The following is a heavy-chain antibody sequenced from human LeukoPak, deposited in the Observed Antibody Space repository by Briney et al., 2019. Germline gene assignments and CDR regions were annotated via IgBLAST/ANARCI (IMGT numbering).Heavy chain of an antibody. CDR1: GGSITSYY. J-gene: IGHJ3*02. CDR3: ARVNTAFDI. Sequence: SETLSLTCTVSGGSITSYYWSWIRQPPGKGLEWIGYIYYSGSTNYNPSLKSRVTISVDTSKNQFSLKLSSVTAADTAVYYCARVNTAFDIWGQGTMVTVSS. CDR2: IYYSGST. V-gene: IGHV4-59*01.